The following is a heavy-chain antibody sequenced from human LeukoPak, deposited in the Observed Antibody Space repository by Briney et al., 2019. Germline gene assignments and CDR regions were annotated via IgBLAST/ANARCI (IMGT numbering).Heavy chain of an antibody. V-gene: IGHV4-34*01. CDR1: GGSFSGYY. CDR3: ARGWEVRGVLMDV. D-gene: IGHD3-10*01. J-gene: IGHJ6*04. CDR2: INHSGST. Sequence: SETLSLTCAVYGGSFSGYYWSWIRQPPGKGLEWIGEINHSGSTNYNPSLKSRVTISVDTSKNQFSLKLSSVTAADTAVYYCARGWEVRGVLMDVWDKGTTVTVSS.